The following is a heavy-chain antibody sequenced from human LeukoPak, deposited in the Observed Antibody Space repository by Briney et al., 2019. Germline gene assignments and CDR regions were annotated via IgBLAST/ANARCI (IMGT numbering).Heavy chain of an antibody. D-gene: IGHD2-21*01. CDR1: GFTFDDYA. Sequence: PGRSLRLSCAASGFTFDDYAMHWVRQAPGKGLEWVSSISWNSKNVAYAASVKGRLTISRDNAKNSLYLQMNSLRAEDTALYYCAKEGVGVFDSWGQGTLVTVSS. V-gene: IGHV3-9*01. J-gene: IGHJ4*02. CDR2: ISWNSKNV. CDR3: AKEGVGVFDS.